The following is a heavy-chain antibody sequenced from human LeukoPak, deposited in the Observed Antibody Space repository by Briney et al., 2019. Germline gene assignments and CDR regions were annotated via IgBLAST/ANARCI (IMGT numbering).Heavy chain of an antibody. Sequence: PSETLSLTCTVSGGSISSYYWSWIRQPPGKGLEWIGYIYYSGSTNYNPSLKSRVTISVDTSKNQFSLKLSSVTAADTAVYYCATTYYYDSSGYPKYFQHWGQGTLVTVSS. CDR3: ATTYYYDSSGYPKYFQH. CDR2: IYYSGST. D-gene: IGHD3-22*01. V-gene: IGHV4-59*01. J-gene: IGHJ1*01. CDR1: GGSISSYY.